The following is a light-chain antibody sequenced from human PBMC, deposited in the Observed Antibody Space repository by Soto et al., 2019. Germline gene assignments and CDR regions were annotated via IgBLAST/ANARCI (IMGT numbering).Light chain of an antibody. CDR2: DNN. J-gene: IGLJ2*01. V-gene: IGLV1-51*01. CDR3: GTWDSGLSAV. Sequence: QSVLTQPPSVSAAPGQKVTISCSGSSSNIGNNYVSWYQHLPGTAPKLLIYDNNKRPSGIPDRFSGSQSGTSATLGITGLQTGDEADYYCGTWDSGLSAVFGGGTKVTVL. CDR1: SSNIGNNY.